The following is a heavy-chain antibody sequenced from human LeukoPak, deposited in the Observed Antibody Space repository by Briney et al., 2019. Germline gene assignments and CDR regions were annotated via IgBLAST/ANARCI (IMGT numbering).Heavy chain of an antibody. V-gene: IGHV1-46*01. CDR3: VRGIYCSGGRCYWDADY. CDR2: INPRDGST. J-gene: IGHJ4*02. CDR1: GYTFTSYY. Sequence: ASVKVSCKASGYTFTSYYMQWVRQAPGQGLEWIGIINPRDGSTSYAQKFQGRVTMTRDTPTSTVYMELSSLGSEDTAVFYCVRGIYCSGGRCYWDADYWGQGTLVTVSS. D-gene: IGHD2-15*01.